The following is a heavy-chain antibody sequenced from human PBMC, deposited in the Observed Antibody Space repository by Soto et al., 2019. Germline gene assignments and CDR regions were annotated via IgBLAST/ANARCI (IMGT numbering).Heavy chain of an antibody. J-gene: IGHJ5*02. Sequence: GGSLRLSCAASGFTFSSYAMHWVRQAPGKGLEWVAVISYDGSNKYYADSVKGRFTISRDNSKNTLYLQMNSLRAEDTAVYYCARGLAYYDILTGQHIDWFDPWGQGTLVTVSS. CDR3: ARGLAYYDILTGQHIDWFDP. CDR1: GFTFSSYA. D-gene: IGHD3-9*01. CDR2: ISYDGSNK. V-gene: IGHV3-30-3*01.